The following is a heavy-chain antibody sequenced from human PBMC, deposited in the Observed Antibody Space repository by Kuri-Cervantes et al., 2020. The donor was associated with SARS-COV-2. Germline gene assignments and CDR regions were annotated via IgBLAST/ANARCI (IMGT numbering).Heavy chain of an antibody. Sequence: GESLKISCAASGFTFSSYGMHWVRQAPGKGLEWVAVIWYDGSNKYYADSVKGRFTISRDNSKNTLYLQMNSLRAEDTAVYYCARNAVAGTYYYYMGVWGKGTTVTVSS. V-gene: IGHV3-33*01. CDR1: GFTFSSYG. CDR3: ARNAVAGTYYYYMGV. J-gene: IGHJ6*03. D-gene: IGHD6-19*01. CDR2: IWYDGSNK.